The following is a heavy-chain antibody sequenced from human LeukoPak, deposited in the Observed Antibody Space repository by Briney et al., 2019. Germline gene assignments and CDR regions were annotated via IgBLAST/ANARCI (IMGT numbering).Heavy chain of an antibody. J-gene: IGHJ4*02. Sequence: GRSLRLSCAASGFTFDDYAMHWVRQAPGKGLEWVSGISWNGGSIGYADSVKGRFTISRDNAKNSLYLQMNSLRAEDTALYYCAKDAAADPYYFDYWGQGTLVTVSS. V-gene: IGHV3-9*01. CDR1: GFTFDDYA. CDR2: ISWNGGSI. D-gene: IGHD6-13*01. CDR3: AKDAAADPYYFDY.